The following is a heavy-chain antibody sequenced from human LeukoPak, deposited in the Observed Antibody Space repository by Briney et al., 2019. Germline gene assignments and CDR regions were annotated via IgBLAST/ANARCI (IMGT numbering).Heavy chain of an antibody. CDR2: ISSSTYYI. Sequence: PGGSLRLSCAASGFTFTSYSMNWVRQAPGKGLEWVSSISSSTYYIYYGDSVKGRFTVSRDNAKNSLYLQMNSLRAEDAAVYYCARDQWLVRDHYMDVWGKGTTVTVSS. CDR3: ARDQWLVRDHYMDV. D-gene: IGHD6-19*01. J-gene: IGHJ6*03. CDR1: GFTFTSYS. V-gene: IGHV3-21*01.